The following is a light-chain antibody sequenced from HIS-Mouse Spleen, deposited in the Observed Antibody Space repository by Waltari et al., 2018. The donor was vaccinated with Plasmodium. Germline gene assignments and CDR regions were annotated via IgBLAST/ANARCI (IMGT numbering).Light chain of an antibody. J-gene: IGKJ3*01. Sequence: EIVMTQSPATLSVSPGERATLSCSASQSVSSNLAWYQQKPGQAPRRLIYGASTRATGIPARFSGSGSGTEFTLTISSLQSEDFAVYYCQQYNNWSFTFGPGTKVDIK. CDR1: QSVSSN. CDR2: GAS. CDR3: QQYNNWSFT. V-gene: IGKV3-15*01.